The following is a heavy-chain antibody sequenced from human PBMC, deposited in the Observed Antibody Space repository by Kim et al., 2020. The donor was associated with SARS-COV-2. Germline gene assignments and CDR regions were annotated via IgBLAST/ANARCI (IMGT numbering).Heavy chain of an antibody. CDR1: GGSISSGGYY. J-gene: IGHJ3*02. CDR3: ARDFGITGTMNAFDI. V-gene: IGHV4-31*03. Sequence: SETLSLTCTVSGGSISSGGYYWSWIRQHPGKGLEWIGYIYYSGSTYYNPSLKSRVTISVDTSKNQFSLKLSSVTAADTAVYYCARDFGITGTMNAFDIWGQGTMVTVSS. CDR2: IYYSGST. D-gene: IGHD1-7*01.